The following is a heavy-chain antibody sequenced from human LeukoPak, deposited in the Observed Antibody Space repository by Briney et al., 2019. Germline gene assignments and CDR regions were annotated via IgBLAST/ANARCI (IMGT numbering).Heavy chain of an antibody. Sequence: PGGSLRLSWAASGXAVSNNYMSWVRQAPGKGLEWVSVIYSDGSPYYADSVRGRFTISRDNSKNTLYLQMNSLRAEDTAVYYCARLRREPWGLSFDDWGQGTRVTVSS. J-gene: IGHJ4*02. CDR3: ARLRREPWGLSFDD. CDR1: GXAVSNNY. CDR2: IYSDGSP. D-gene: IGHD1-14*01. V-gene: IGHV3-66*04.